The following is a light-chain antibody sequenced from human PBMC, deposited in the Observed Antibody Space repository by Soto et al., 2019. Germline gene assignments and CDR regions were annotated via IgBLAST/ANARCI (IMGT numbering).Light chain of an antibody. V-gene: IGLV2-14*01. CDR3: SSYTTHSTLV. CDR1: SGDIGAYNY. J-gene: IGLJ3*02. Sequence: QSVLTQPASVSGSPGQSITISCIGTSGDIGAYNYVSWYQQHPGKAPKFLIYEVTYRPSGVSHRFSGSKSGDTASLTISWLQAEDEADYFCSSYTTHSTLVFGGGTKVTVL. CDR2: EVT.